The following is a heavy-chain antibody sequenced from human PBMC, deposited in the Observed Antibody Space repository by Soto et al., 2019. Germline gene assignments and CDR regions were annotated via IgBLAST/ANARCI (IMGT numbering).Heavy chain of an antibody. V-gene: IGHV3-7*03. CDR3: ARQLLMAV. CDR2: IKQDGSEK. D-gene: IGHD1-1*01. CDR1: GFTFSDYY. J-gene: IGHJ6*02. Sequence: PGGSLRLYCAASGFTFSDYYMSWIRQAPGKGLEWVANIKQDGSEKYYVDSVKGRFTISRDSANNSLSLQMNSLRAEDTAVYYCARQLLMAVWGQGTTVTVSS.